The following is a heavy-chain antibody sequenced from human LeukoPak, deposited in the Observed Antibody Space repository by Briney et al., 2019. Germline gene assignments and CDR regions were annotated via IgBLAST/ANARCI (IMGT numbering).Heavy chain of an antibody. D-gene: IGHD3-22*01. CDR2: ISGSGGST. Sequence: GGSLRLSCAASRFTFSSYAMSWVRQAPWKGLEWVSAISGSGGSTYYADSVKGRFTISRDNSKNTLYLQMNSLRAEDTAVYYCANLPTYYYDSSGYNSDYWGQGTLVTVSS. CDR1: RFTFSSYA. V-gene: IGHV3-23*01. CDR3: ANLPTYYYDSSGYNSDY. J-gene: IGHJ4*02.